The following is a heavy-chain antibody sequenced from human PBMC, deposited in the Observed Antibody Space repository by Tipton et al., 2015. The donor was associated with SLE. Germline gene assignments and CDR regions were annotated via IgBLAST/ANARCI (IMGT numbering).Heavy chain of an antibody. CDR1: GFSINTGYY. D-gene: IGHD2-21*02. CDR2: INHSGST. J-gene: IGHJ6*03. Sequence: TLSLTCAVSGFSINTGYYWGWIRQPPGKGLEWIGEINHSGSTNYNPSLKSRVTISVDTSKNQFSLKLSSVTAADTAVYYCARGGLTYGYYYYMDVWGKGTTVTVSS. CDR3: ARGGLTYGYYYYMDV. V-gene: IGHV4-38-2*01.